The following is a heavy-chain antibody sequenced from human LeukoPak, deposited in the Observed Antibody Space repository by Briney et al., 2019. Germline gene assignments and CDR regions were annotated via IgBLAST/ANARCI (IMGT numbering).Heavy chain of an antibody. D-gene: IGHD6-19*01. V-gene: IGHV3-48*03. CDR2: ISSGSTI. CDR1: GFTFSSYE. J-gene: IGHJ4*02. Sequence: GGSLTLSCAASGFTFSSYEMNWVRQAPGKGLEWVSYISSGSTIYDADSVKGRFTISRDNAKNSLYLQVNSLRAEDTAVYYCARESIAVAGAPFDYWGEGTLVTASS. CDR3: ARESIAVAGAPFDY.